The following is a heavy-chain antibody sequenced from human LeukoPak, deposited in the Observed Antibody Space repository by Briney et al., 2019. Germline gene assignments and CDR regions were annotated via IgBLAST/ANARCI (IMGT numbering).Heavy chain of an antibody. V-gene: IGHV4-38-2*02. CDR3: AMTYYYYYYMDV. CDR2: IYHSGST. CDR1: GYSISSGYY. J-gene: IGHJ6*03. Sequence: SETLSLTCTVSGYSISSGYYWGWIRQPPGKGLEWIGSIYHSGSTYYNPSLKSRVTISVDTSKNQFSLKLSSVTAADTAVYYCAMTYYYYYYMDVWGKGTTVTVSS.